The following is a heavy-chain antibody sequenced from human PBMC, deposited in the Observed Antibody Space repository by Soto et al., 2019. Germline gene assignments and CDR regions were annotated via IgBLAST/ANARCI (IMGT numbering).Heavy chain of an antibody. CDR1: GGSFSGYY. V-gene: IGHV4-30-4*01. Sequence: SETLSLTCAVYGGSFSGYYWSWIRQPPGKGLEWIGYIYYSGSTYYNPSLKSRVTISVDTSKNQFSLKLSSVTAADTAVYYCARSNYDFWRGFYGMDVWGQGTTVTVSS. J-gene: IGHJ6*02. CDR2: IYYSGST. D-gene: IGHD3-3*01. CDR3: ARSNYDFWRGFYGMDV.